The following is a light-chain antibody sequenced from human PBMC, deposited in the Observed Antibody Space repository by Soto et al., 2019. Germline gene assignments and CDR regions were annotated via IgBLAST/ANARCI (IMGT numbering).Light chain of an antibody. J-gene: IGLJ2*01. CDR1: SSDVGSYNY. Sequence: QSALTQPRSVSGSPGESVTISCSGTSSDVGSYNYVSWYQQYPGKAPKVMIYDVSERPSEVPVRFSGSKSGNTASLTISGLQAEDEAEYFCCSYSGSDSLLFGGGIKLTVL. V-gene: IGLV2-11*01. CDR3: CSYSGSDSLL. CDR2: DVS.